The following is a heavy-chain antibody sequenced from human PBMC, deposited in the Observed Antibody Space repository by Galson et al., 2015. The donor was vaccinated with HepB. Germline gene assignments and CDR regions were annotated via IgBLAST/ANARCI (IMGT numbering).Heavy chain of an antibody. D-gene: IGHD3-10*01. CDR3: TRDGEGSVRYFAS. Sequence: SVKVSCKASGGTFSTRTISWVRQAPGQGLEWMGGVIPIFDKSNYARKFQGRVTISADESTSTAYMELRSLTSDDTALYYCTRDGEGSVRYFASWGQGTLVTVSS. CDR2: VIPIFDKS. CDR1: GGTFSTRT. J-gene: IGHJ4*02. V-gene: IGHV1-69*13.